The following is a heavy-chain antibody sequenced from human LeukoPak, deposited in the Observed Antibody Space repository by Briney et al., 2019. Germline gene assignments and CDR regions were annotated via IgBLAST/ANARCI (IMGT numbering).Heavy chain of an antibody. Sequence: TSETLSLTCAVSGGSISSSSYYWGWIRQPPGKGLEWIGSIYYSGSTYYNPSLKSRVTISVDTSKNQFSLKLSSVTAADTAVYYCARDADSSGYSGVYWGQGTLVTVSS. V-gene: IGHV4-39*07. J-gene: IGHJ4*02. CDR2: IYYSGST. D-gene: IGHD3-22*01. CDR1: GGSISSSSYY. CDR3: ARDADSSGYSGVY.